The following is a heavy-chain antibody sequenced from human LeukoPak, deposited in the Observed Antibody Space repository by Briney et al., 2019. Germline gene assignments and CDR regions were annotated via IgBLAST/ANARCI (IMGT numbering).Heavy chain of an antibody. V-gene: IGHV3-33*01. CDR2: IWYDGSNK. D-gene: IGHD3-10*01. CDR3: ARDPEGTMVRGVTLNFDY. CDR1: GFTFSSYG. J-gene: IGHJ4*02. Sequence: GRSLRLSCAASGFTFSSYGMHWVRQAPGKGLEWVAIIWYDGSNKYYADSVKGRFTISRDNSKNTLYLQMNSLRAEDTAVYYCARDPEGTMVRGVTLNFDYWGQGTLVTVSS.